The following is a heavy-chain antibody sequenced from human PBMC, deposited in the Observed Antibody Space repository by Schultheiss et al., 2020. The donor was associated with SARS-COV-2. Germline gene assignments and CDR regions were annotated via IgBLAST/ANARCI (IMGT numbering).Heavy chain of an antibody. J-gene: IGHJ2*01. CDR2: IYTSGST. V-gene: IGHV4-61*02. Sequence: SQTLSLTCAVSGGSISSGGYSWSWIRQPAGKGLEWIGRIYTSGSTNYNPSLKSRVTMSVDTSKNQFSLKLSSETAADTAVYYCARGGANYYDSREYWYFDLWGRGTLVTVSS. CDR1: GGSISSGGYS. CDR3: ARGGANYYDSREYWYFDL. D-gene: IGHD3-22*01.